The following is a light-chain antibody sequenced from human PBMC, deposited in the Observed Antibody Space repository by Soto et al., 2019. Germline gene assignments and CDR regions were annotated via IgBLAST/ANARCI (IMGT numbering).Light chain of an antibody. CDR1: QDISNY. CDR3: QQYDNLPPGLT. Sequence: DIQMTQSPPSLSASVGDRVTITCQASQDISNYLNWFQHKPGKAPKVLIHDASNLETGVPSRFSGSGSGTVFTFTISSLQPEDIATYYCQQYDNLPPGLTFGGGSKVGIK. CDR2: DAS. J-gene: IGKJ4*01. V-gene: IGKV1-33*01.